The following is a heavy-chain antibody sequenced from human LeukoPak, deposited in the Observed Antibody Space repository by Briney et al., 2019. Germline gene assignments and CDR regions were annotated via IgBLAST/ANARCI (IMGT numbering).Heavy chain of an antibody. CDR3: AKDSQRLYWGKYNWFDP. CDR2: IRWSSDSI. CDR1: GFTFDDYA. D-gene: IGHD2-2*02. Sequence: PGRSLRLSCAASGFTFDDYAMHWVRQAPGKGLEWVSGIRWSSDSIGYADSVKGRFTITGDNAKNSEYLQMNSLRDEDKVLYYCAKDSQRLYWGKYNWFDPWGQGTLVTVSS. J-gene: IGHJ5*02. V-gene: IGHV3-9*01.